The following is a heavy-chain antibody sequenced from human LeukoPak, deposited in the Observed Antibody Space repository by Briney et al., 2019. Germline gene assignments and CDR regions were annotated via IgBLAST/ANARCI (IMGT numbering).Heavy chain of an antibody. CDR2: IYDSGST. CDR1: GGSISSYY. Sequence: ASETLSLTCTVSGGSISSYYWSWIRQPPGKGLEWIGYIYDSGSTNYNPSLKSRVTISVDTSKNQFSLKLSSVTAADTAVYYCACLTTADAFDIWGQGTMVTVSS. D-gene: IGHD3-22*01. J-gene: IGHJ3*02. V-gene: IGHV4-59*01. CDR3: ACLTTADAFDI.